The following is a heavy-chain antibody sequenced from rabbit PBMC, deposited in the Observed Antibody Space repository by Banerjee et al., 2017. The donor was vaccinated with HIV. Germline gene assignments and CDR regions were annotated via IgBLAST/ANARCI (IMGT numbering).Heavy chain of an antibody. V-gene: IGHV1S39*01. CDR1: GFDFSSYG. J-gene: IGHJ4*01. CDR3: ARSTSGYDIGDL. D-gene: IGHD1-1*01. Sequence: QEQLVESGGGLVQPGGSLKLSCKASGFDFSSYGVSWVRQAPGKGLEWIGYIDPVFGTTYYANWVNGRFTISKTSSTTVTLQMTSLTAADTATYFCARSTSGYDIGDLWGPGTLVTVS. CDR2: IDPVFGTT.